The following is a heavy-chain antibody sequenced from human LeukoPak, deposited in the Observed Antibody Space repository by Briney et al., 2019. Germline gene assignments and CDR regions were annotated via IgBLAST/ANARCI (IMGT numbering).Heavy chain of an antibody. CDR1: GGSLSYYY. Sequence: SETLSLTCAVYGGSLSYYYWSWIRQPPEKGEWIGEINRSGSTNYNPSLKSRVSISVDTSKNQFSLKLSSVTAADTAVYYCARGGFYCGDDCYVDYWGQGTLVTVSS. CDR2: INRSGST. CDR3: ARGGFYCGDDCYVDY. V-gene: IGHV4-34*01. D-gene: IGHD2-21*02. J-gene: IGHJ4*02.